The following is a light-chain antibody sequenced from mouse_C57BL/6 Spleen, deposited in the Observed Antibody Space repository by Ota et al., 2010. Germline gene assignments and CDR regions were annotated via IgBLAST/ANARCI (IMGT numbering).Light chain of an antibody. Sequence: DIVMTQSHKFMSTSVGDRVSITCKASQDVSTAVAWYQQKPGQSPKLLIYWASTRHTGVPDRFTGSGSGTDFTLTISNVQSEDLADYFCQQYSSYPLTFGGGTKLEIK. V-gene: IGKV6-23*01. J-gene: IGKJ1*01. CDR1: QDVSTA. CDR3: QQYSSYPLT. CDR2: WAS.